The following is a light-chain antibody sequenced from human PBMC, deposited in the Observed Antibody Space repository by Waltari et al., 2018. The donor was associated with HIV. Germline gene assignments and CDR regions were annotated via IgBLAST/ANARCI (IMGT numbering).Light chain of an antibody. J-gene: IGKJ1*01. CDR2: GAS. CDR1: QSVGSY. Sequence: EIVLIQSPVTVSLSPGERATLSCRASQSVGSYLAWYQQKAGQAPRLLIYGASNRATGIPARFTGSGSGTDFTLTISSLEPADVAVYYCQQRSNWPRTFGQGTKVEIK. V-gene: IGKV3-11*01. CDR3: QQRSNWPRT.